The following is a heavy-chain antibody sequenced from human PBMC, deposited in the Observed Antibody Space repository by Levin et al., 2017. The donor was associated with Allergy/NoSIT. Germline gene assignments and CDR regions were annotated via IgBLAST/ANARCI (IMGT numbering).Heavy chain of an antibody. V-gene: IGHV4-39*01. CDR1: GGSISSSSYY. CDR3: ARAGGKYYDILTGYYTPGILFDY. D-gene: IGHD3-9*01. J-gene: IGHJ4*02. Sequence: GSLRLSCTVSGGSISSSSYYWGWIRQPPGKGLEWIGSIYYSGSTYYNPSLKSRVTISVDTSKNQFSLKLSSVTAADTAVYYCARAGGKYYDILTGYYTPGILFDYWGQGTLVTVSS. CDR2: IYYSGST.